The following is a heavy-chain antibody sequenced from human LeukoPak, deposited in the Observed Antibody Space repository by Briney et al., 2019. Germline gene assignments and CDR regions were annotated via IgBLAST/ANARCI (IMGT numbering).Heavy chain of an antibody. CDR3: AKGLTVTPLGMDV. CDR2: ISWNSGSI. J-gene: IGHJ6*02. Sequence: GGSLRLSCAASGFTFDDYAMHWVRQAPGKGLEWASGISWNSGSIGYADSVKGRFTISRDNAKNSLYLQMNSLRAEDTALYYCAKGLTVTPLGMDVWGQGTTVTVSS. V-gene: IGHV3-9*01. CDR1: GFTFDDYA. D-gene: IGHD4-17*01.